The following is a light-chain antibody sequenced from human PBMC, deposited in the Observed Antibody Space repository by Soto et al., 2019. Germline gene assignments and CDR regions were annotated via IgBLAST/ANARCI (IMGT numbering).Light chain of an antibody. V-gene: IGKV1-39*01. CDR3: QQSSSLPNT. J-gene: IGKJ5*01. CDR2: GAS. CDR1: ESIKNL. Sequence: DVQLTQSPSSLSASVGDRVTITCRASESIKNLLNWYQQKPGKAPKLLIYGASNLQSGVPSRFSGRASGTDFSLTISSLQLEDFATYYCQQSSSLPNTFGQGTRLEIK.